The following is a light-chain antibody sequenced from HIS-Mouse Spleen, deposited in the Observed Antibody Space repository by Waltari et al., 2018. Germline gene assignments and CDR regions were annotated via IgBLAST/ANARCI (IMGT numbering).Light chain of an antibody. Sequence: SYELTQPPSVSVSPGQTARITCSGDALPKKYPYWYQQKSGQAPVLVIYEDSKRRSGITASFSGSSPGTMSTLTISGAQVEDEADYYCYSTDSSGNHRVFGGGTKLTVL. CDR2: EDS. V-gene: IGLV3-10*01. CDR3: YSTDSSGNHRV. J-gene: IGLJ2*01. CDR1: ALPKKY.